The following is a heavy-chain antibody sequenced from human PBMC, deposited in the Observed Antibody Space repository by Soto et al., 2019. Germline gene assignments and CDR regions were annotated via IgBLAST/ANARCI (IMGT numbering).Heavy chain of an antibody. J-gene: IGHJ5*02. V-gene: IGHV4-34*01. D-gene: IGHD3-10*01. Sequence: SETLSLTCGVYGGSFRNYYWIWVRKPPGNGLEWIGVVNHSGEATYNPSLQSRITISLDTYNNQFTLKMTSVTASDTAMYLCTRAERFPRSWFDPWGQGTQVTVSS. CDR2: VNHSGEA. CDR3: TRAERFPRSWFDP. CDR1: GGSFRNYY.